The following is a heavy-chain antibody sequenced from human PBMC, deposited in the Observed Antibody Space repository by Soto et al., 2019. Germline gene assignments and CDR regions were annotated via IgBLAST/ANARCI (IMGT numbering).Heavy chain of an antibody. J-gene: IGHJ4*02. D-gene: IGHD6-19*01. CDR2: IYYGGST. V-gene: IGHV4-31*03. CDR1: GGSISSGGYY. Sequence: SETLSLTCTVSGGSISSGGYYWSWIRQHPGKGLEWIGYIYYGGSTYYNPSLRSRITISVDTSKNQFSLKLNSMTAADTAVYYCARVGGSGWNFASWGQGILVTVSS. CDR3: ARVGGSGWNFAS.